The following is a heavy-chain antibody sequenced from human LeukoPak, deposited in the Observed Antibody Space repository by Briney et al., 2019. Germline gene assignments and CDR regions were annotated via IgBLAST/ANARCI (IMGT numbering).Heavy chain of an antibody. Sequence: GGSLRLSCAASGFTFSSYGIHWVRQAPGKGLEWVAVVWYDGSNKHYADSVKGRFTVSSDSSKNTLYLQMNSLRAGDTAVYYCAGGLYSNGWYYFDYWGQGTLVTVSS. CDR1: GFTFSSYG. V-gene: IGHV3-33*01. J-gene: IGHJ4*02. D-gene: IGHD6-19*01. CDR3: AGGLYSNGWYYFDY. CDR2: VWYDGSNK.